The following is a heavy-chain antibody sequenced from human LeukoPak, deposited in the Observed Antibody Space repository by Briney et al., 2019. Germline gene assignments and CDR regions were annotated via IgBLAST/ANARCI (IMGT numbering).Heavy chain of an antibody. J-gene: IGHJ2*01. CDR3: ARDYGGNSQRYFDL. CDR1: GYTFTGYY. D-gene: IGHD4-23*01. Sequence: GASVKVSCKASGYTFTGYYMHWVRQAPGQGLERVGWINPNSGGTNYAQKFQGRVTMTRDTSISTAYMELSRLRSDDTAVYYCARDYGGNSQRYFDLWGRGTLVTVSS. CDR2: INPNSGGT. V-gene: IGHV1-2*02.